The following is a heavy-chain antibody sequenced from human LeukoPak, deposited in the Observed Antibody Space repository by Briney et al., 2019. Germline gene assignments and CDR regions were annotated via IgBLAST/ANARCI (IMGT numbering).Heavy chain of an antibody. CDR2: ISSSGSTI. CDR1: GFTFSSYW. J-gene: IGHJ4*02. V-gene: IGHV3-48*04. CDR3: ARSLAYYDILTGYGVFDY. D-gene: IGHD3-9*01. Sequence: GGSLRLSCAASGFTFSSYWMNWVRQAPGKGLEWVSYISSSGSTIYYADSVKGRFTISRDNAKNSLYLQMNSLRAEDTAVYYCARSLAYYDILTGYGVFDYWGQGTLVTVSS.